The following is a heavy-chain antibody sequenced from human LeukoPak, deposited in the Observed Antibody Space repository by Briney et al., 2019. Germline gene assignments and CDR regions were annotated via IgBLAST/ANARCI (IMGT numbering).Heavy chain of an antibody. CDR1: GFTFSGSA. V-gene: IGHV3-73*01. J-gene: IGHJ4*02. Sequence: GGSLRLSCAASGFTFSGSAMHWVRQASGKGLEWVGRIRSKANSYATAYAASVKGRFTISRDDSKNTAYLQMNSLRAEDTAVYYCAKDRYYYGSGNFDYWGQGALVTVSS. CDR3: AKDRYYYGSGNFDY. CDR2: IRSKANSYAT. D-gene: IGHD3-10*01.